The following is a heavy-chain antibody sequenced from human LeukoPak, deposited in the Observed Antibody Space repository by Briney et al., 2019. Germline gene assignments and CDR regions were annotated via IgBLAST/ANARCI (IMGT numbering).Heavy chain of an antibody. CDR3: ARGIYGGNVRGWYFDL. V-gene: IGHV3-13*01. J-gene: IGHJ2*01. Sequence: PGGSLRLSCAASGFTFSTYGMHWVRQAAGRGLEWVSRMGTAGDTSYQDSVKGRFTVSREDAKNSLYLQMNSLTGGDAAVYYCARGIYGGNVRGWYFDLWGRGTLVTVSS. CDR1: GFTFSTYG. D-gene: IGHD4-23*01. CDR2: MGTAGDT.